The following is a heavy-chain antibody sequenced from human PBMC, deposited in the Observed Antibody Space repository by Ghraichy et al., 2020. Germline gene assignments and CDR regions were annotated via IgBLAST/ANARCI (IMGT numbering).Heavy chain of an antibody. CDR3: ARGSRVVRFYYYDGMDV. Sequence: GGSLRLSCVGSGFTLSGFGMNWVRQSPGKGLEWVSYSSSSGRSTFYADSVRGRFTISRDNAQNSLYLQMNSLRDEDTAVYYCARGSRVVRFYYYDGMDVWGQGTTVTVSS. CDR2: SSSSGRST. CDR1: GFTLSGFG. D-gene: IGHD4-23*01. J-gene: IGHJ6*02. V-gene: IGHV3-48*02.